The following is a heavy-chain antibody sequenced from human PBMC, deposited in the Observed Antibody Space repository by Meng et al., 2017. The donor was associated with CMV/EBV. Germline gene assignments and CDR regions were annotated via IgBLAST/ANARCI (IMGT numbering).Heavy chain of an antibody. Sequence: GESLMISCAASGFTFSSYSMNGVRQAPGKGLEWVSSISSSSSYIYYADSVKGRFTISRDNAKNSLYLQMNSMRAEDTAVYYCAREGYSGGLDYWGQGTLVTVSS. V-gene: IGHV3-21*01. J-gene: IGHJ4*02. CDR2: ISSSSSYI. D-gene: IGHD6-13*01. CDR1: GFTFSSYS. CDR3: AREGYSGGLDY.